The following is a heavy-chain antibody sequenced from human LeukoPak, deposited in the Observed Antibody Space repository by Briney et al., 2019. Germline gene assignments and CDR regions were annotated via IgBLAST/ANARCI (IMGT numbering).Heavy chain of an antibody. CDR3: ARDEGTGNMYY. CDR1: GFTFSSYV. D-gene: IGHD1-1*01. Sequence: GGSLRLSCAGSGFTFSSYVVHWVRQAPGKGLEWVAVISFDVSKKYYGDSAKGRFTISRDDSKSTLYLQMDSLRPEDTAVYHCARDEGTGNMYYWGQGTLVTVSS. V-gene: IGHV3-30*03. CDR2: ISFDVSKK. J-gene: IGHJ4*02.